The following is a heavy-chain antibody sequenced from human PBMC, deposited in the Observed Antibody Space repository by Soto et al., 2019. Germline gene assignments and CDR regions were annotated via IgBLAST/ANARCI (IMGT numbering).Heavy chain of an antibody. D-gene: IGHD3-22*01. CDR3: ARAPYYYDSSGYREMYYFDY. Sequence: SETLSLTCTVSGGSISSGGYYWSWIRQHPGKGLEWIGYIYYSGSTYYNPSLKSRVTISVDTSKNQFSLKLSSVTAADTAVYYCARAPYYYDSSGYREMYYFDYWGQGTLVTVSS. V-gene: IGHV4-31*03. J-gene: IGHJ4*02. CDR2: IYYSGST. CDR1: GGSISSGGYY.